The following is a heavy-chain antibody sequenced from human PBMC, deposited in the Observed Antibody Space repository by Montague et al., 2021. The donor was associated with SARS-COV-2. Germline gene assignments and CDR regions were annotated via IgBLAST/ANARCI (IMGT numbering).Heavy chain of an antibody. CDR1: GGSISSGGYY. Sequence: TLSLTCTASGGSISSGGYYWSWIRQHPGKGLEWIGYIYYSGSTYYNPSLKSRVTISVDTSKNQFSLKLGSVTAADTAVYYCARDPRYDSSGYYLGSAFDIWGQGTMVTVSS. CDR3: ARDPRYDSSGYYLGSAFDI. D-gene: IGHD3-22*01. V-gene: IGHV4-31*03. J-gene: IGHJ3*02. CDR2: IYYSGST.